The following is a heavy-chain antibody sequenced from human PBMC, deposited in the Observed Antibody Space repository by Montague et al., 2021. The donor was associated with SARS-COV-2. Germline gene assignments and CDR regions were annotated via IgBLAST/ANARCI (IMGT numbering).Heavy chain of an antibody. CDR1: GGSISSGGYY. CDR3: VRHVKGGASGWYQHFDS. CDR2: NYYSGST. V-gene: IGHV4-31*03. Sequence: TLSLTYTVSGGSISSGGYYWSWIRQHQGKGLEWIGNNYYSGSTYYNPSLKSRVTISVDTSKNQFSLKLNSVTAADAAVYYCVRHVKGGASGWYQHFDSWGQGTLVTVSS. J-gene: IGHJ4*02. D-gene: IGHD6-19*01.